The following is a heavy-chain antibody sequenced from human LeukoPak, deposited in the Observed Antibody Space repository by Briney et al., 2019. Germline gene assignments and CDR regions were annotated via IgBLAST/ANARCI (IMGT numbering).Heavy chain of an antibody. V-gene: IGHV4-38-2*01. CDR1: GYSISRGYY. CDR3: ARKEGSIAARIDY. D-gene: IGHD6-6*01. Sequence: KPSGTLSLNXAVSGYSISRGYYLGWVREPPGEGLGWIGSIYHSGSTYYNPSLKSRVTISVDTSKNQFSLKLSSVTAADTAVYYCARKEGSIAARIDYWGQGTLVTVSS. J-gene: IGHJ4*02. CDR2: IYHSGST.